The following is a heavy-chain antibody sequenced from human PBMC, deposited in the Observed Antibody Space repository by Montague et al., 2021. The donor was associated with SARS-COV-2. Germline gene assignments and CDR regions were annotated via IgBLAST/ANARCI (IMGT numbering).Heavy chain of an antibody. V-gene: IGHV4-34*01. J-gene: IGHJ3*01. CDR3: ARAQVTIFGVLIMLPAAGAADV. CDR1: GGSFTGYY. D-gene: IGHD3-3*01. CDR2: INHSGSS. Sequence: SETLSLTCAVYGGSFTGYYWTWIRQPPGKGLEWIGEINHSGSSNYNPSLESRVTMSVDTSKNQFSLRLNSVSAADTAVYYCARAQVTIFGVLIMLPAAGAADVRGHGTTVTVSS.